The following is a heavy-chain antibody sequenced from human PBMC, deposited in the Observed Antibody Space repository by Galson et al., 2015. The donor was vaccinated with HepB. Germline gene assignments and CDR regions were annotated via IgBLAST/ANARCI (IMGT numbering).Heavy chain of an antibody. CDR1: GFTFSNAW. CDR3: TTANQYYYGSGSYYTSP. D-gene: IGHD3-10*01. Sequence: SLRLSCAASGFTFSNAWMSWVRQAPGKGLEWVGRIKSKTDGGTTDYAAPVKGRFTISRDDSKNTLYLQMNSLKTEDTAVYYCTTANQYYYGSGSYYTSPWGQGALVTVSS. V-gene: IGHV3-15*01. CDR2: IKSKTDGGTT. J-gene: IGHJ5*02.